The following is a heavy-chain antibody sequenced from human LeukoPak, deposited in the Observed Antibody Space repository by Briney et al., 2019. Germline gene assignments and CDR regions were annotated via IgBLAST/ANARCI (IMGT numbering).Heavy chain of an antibody. CDR3: ATTSGNFFDY. Sequence: SETLSLTCTVSGGSFREHYWSWIRQFAGKGLEWIGRFYVSGSTKYNPSLKSRVTMSVDTSKNQFSLKLTSVTAADTAVYYCATTSGNFFDYWGQGILLTVSS. CDR2: FYVSGST. J-gene: IGHJ4*02. CDR1: GGSFREHY. V-gene: IGHV4-4*07. D-gene: IGHD1-26*01.